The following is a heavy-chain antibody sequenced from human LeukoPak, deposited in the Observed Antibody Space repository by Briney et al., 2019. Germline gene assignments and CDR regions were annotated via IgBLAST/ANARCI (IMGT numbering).Heavy chain of an antibody. V-gene: IGHV5-51*01. CDR1: GYIFTDYW. CDR3: ARGAPIFYYFES. J-gene: IGHJ4*02. Sequence: NRGDSLKISCTTSGYIFTDYWIGWVRQVPGKRLEWMGIIYPDDSDTRYSPSFQGQVTISADKSTSTAYLQWSSLKASDTAMYYCARGAPIFYYFESWGQGTLVSVSA. CDR2: IYPDDSDT.